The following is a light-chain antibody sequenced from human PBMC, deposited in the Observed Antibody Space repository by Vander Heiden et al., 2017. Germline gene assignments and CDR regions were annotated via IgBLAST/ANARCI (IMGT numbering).Light chain of an antibody. CDR2: DAS. J-gene: IGKJ4*01. CDR3: QQDDKAPPLT. V-gene: IGKV1-33*01. CDR1: QDISNY. Sequence: DIQMTQSPSSLSASVGDRVTITCQASQDISNYLNWYQQKPGKAPKLLIYDASNLETGAPSRFRGSAPGTDFTFTMRSLQTEDITTYYCQQDDKAPPLTFQGGSKAE.